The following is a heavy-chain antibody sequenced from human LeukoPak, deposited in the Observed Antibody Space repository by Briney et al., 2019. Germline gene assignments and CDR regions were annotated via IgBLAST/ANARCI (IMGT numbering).Heavy chain of an antibody. CDR2: IGRNGDNT. CDR1: GFTFSSLH. D-gene: IGHD1-14*01. CDR3: ARSGHRRPYWYFDL. Sequence: PGGSLRLSCAASGFTFSSLHMTWVRQAPGKGLEWVSAIGRNGDNTYYADSVKGRFTVSRDNSKKMLYLQMSSLRVEDTAVYYCARSGHRRPYWYFDLWGRGTLVTVSS. J-gene: IGHJ2*01. V-gene: IGHV3-23*01.